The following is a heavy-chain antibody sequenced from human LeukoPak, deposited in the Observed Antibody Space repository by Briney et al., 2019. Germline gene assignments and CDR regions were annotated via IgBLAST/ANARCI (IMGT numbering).Heavy chain of an antibody. J-gene: IGHJ3*02. D-gene: IGHD4-17*01. Sequence: SVKVSCKASGGTFSSYAISWVRQAPGQGLEWMGRIIPIFGTANYAQKFRGRVTITTDESTSTAYMELSSLRSEDTAVYYCARDPDYGDQGNAFDIWGQGTMVTVSS. CDR3: ARDPDYGDQGNAFDI. CDR2: IIPIFGTA. V-gene: IGHV1-69*05. CDR1: GGTFSSYA.